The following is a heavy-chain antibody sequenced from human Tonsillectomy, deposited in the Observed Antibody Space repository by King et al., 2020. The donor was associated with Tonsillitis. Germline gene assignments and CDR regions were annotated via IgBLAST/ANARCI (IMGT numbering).Heavy chain of an antibody. V-gene: IGHV3-23*04. CDR3: VREMLTGSCADS. Sequence: EVQLVESGGGLVQPGGPLRLSCAASGFTFRSYALSWVRQSPGKGLQWVSAISGSGYKTYYIDSVKGRFTISRDNSKNTVSLQMNSLRAEDTGVYYCVREMLTGSCADSWGQGTLVTVSS. CDR2: ISGSGYKT. CDR1: GFTFRSYA. D-gene: IGHD2-15*01. J-gene: IGHJ5*01.